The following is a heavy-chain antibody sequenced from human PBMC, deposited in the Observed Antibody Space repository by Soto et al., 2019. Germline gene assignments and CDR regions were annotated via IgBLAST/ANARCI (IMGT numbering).Heavy chain of an antibody. CDR1: GGSVSSGSYY. CDR3: ARDYLGGYDYYYYGMDV. V-gene: IGHV4-61*01. Sequence: SETLSLTCTVSGGSVSSGSYYWSWIRQPPGKGLEWIGYIYYSGSTNYNPSLKSRVTISVDTSKNQFSLKLSSVTAADPAVYYCARDYLGGYDYYYYGMDVWGQGTTVTVSS. J-gene: IGHJ6*02. CDR2: IYYSGST. D-gene: IGHD5-12*01.